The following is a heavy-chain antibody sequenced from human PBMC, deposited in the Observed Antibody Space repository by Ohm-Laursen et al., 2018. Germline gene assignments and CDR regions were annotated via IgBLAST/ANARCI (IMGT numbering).Heavy chain of an antibody. CDR3: AKDLPTSTLRRPREPFDY. CDR2: ISGSSNFI. CDR1: GFTFNSYT. Sequence: SLRLSCAASGFTFNSYTMNWVRQAPGQGLECVSSISGSSNFIYYADSLKGRFTISRDNAKNSLYLQMNSLRAEDTAVYYCAKDLPTSTLRRPREPFDYWGQGTLVTVSS. J-gene: IGHJ4*02. V-gene: IGHV3-21*04. D-gene: IGHD1-14*01.